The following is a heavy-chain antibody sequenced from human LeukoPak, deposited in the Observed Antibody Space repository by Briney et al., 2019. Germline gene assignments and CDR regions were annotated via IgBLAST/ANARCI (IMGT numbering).Heavy chain of an antibody. V-gene: IGHV4-59*08. J-gene: IGHJ4*02. CDR3: ARHVGGGSLDY. CDR1: GGSISSYY. Sequence: SETLSLTCTVSGGSISSYYWSWIRQPPGKGLEWIGYIYYSGSTNYNPSLKSRVTISVDTSKNQFSLKLSSVTAADTAVYYCARHVGGGSLDYWGQGTLVTVSS. CDR2: IYYSGST. D-gene: IGHD1-26*01.